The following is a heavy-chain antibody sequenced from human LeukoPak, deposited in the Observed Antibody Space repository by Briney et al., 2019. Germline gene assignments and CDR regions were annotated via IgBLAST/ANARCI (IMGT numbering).Heavy chain of an antibody. CDR1: GFTFSTYA. Sequence: GGSLRLSCAASGFTFSTYAMGWVRQAPGKGLEWVSAISDSGVNTYYADSVKGRFTISRDNSKNTLYLQMNSLRAEDTAVYCCAKNPFMGYGSDYFDDWGQGTLVTVSS. D-gene: IGHD3-10*01. CDR3: AKNPFMGYGSDYFDD. J-gene: IGHJ4*02. V-gene: IGHV3-23*01. CDR2: ISDSGVNT.